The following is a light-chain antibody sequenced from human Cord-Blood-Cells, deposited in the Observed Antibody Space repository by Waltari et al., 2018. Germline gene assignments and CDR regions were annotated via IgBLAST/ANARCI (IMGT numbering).Light chain of an antibody. CDR3: QQYDNLPWT. CDR2: DAS. V-gene: IGKV1-33*01. CDR1: QDIINY. Sequence: DLQMTQSPSSLSASVGDRVTITCQASQDIINYLNWYQQKPGKAPKLLIYDASNLETGVAARYSESGSETDLTFSISSLQPEDIATYDCQQYDNLPWTFGQGTRVEIK. J-gene: IGKJ1*01.